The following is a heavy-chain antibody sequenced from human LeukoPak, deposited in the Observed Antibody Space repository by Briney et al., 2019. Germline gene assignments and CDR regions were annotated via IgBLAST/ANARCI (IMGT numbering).Heavy chain of an antibody. Sequence: GGSLRLSCAASGFSFSDYGMNWVRQAPGGGLEWVSSIGSSGGDIYYAESLKGRFTISRDNPKNLLYLQMDNLRADDTAVYYCARTRAYGGRPDYWGQGTLVTVSS. CDR2: IGSSGGDI. CDR3: ARTRAYGGRPDY. CDR1: GFSFSDYG. D-gene: IGHD4-23*01. V-gene: IGHV3-21*01. J-gene: IGHJ4*02.